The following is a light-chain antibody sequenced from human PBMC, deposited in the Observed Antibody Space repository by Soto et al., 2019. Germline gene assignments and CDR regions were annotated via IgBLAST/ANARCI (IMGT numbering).Light chain of an antibody. CDR1: SSDVGGYNY. V-gene: IGLV2-8*01. Sequence: QSVLTQPPSASGSPGQSVTISCTGTSSDVGGYNYVSWYQQHPGKAPQLMIYEVSKRPSGVPYRFSGSKSGNTASLTVSGLQAEAEADYYFSSYAGSNNVVFGGGTNLTV. CDR3: SSYAGSNNVV. J-gene: IGLJ2*01. CDR2: EVS.